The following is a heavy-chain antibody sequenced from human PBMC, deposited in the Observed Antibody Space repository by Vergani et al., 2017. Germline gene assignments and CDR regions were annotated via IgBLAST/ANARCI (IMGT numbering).Heavy chain of an antibody. V-gene: IGHV4-59*02. Sequence: QAQLQESGPGLVKPSETLSLTCHVFGVSVTDYNCNWIRQAPGKGLEWIGSLSTTGGATLASRNPSLKSRVSISVDTSKSQFSLRLTSVTAADSAIYYCAGDTHSWQRADRWGQGLLVSVSS. CDR1: GVSVTDYN. J-gene: IGHJ5*02. CDR2: LSTTGGA. D-gene: IGHD6-13*01. CDR3: AGDTHSWQRADR.